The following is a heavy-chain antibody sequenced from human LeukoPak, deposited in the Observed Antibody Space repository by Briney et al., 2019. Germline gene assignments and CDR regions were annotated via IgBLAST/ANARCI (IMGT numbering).Heavy chain of an antibody. J-gene: IGHJ3*02. V-gene: IGHV3-15*07. Sequence: GGSLRLSCAASGFTFSNAYMNWVRQAPGKGLEWVGRIKPKTDGETTEYAAPVKGRFSISRDDSKNMLYLQMNSLKTEDTAVYYCTFPGITGTFAFDIWGQGTMVTVSS. CDR1: GFTFSNAY. CDR3: TFPGITGTFAFDI. D-gene: IGHD1-7*01. CDR2: IKPKTDGETT.